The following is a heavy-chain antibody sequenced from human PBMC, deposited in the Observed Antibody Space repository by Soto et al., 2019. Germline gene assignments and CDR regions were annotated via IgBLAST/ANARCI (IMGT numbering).Heavy chain of an antibody. J-gene: IGHJ4*02. CDR1: GYIFTSYG. D-gene: IGHD6-13*01. CDR3: ARESSAAGDRPFEY. Sequence: QVQLVQSGAEVKKPGAAVKVSCKASGYIFTSYGISWVRQAPVQGLEWMVWISAYNGNTDYAQKLQDRVTMTTGTSTSTGYMELRSLRSDESAVYYCARESSAAGDRPFEYWGQGTLVTVSS. V-gene: IGHV1-18*01. CDR2: ISAYNGNT.